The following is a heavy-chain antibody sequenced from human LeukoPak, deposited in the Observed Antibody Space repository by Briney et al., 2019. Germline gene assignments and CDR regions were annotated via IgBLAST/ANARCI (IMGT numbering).Heavy chain of an antibody. V-gene: IGHV4-59*01. J-gene: IGHJ4*02. D-gene: IGHD3-22*01. CDR1: GGSISSYY. Sequence: SETLSLTCTVSGGSISSYYWSWIRQPPGKGLEWIGYNYYSGSTNYNPSLKSRVTISVDTSKNQFSLKLSSVTAADTAVYYCARENDSSFFDYWGQGTLVTVSS. CDR3: ARENDSSFFDY. CDR2: NYYSGST.